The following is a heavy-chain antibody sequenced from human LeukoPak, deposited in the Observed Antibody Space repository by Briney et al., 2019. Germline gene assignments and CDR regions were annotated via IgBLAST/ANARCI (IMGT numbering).Heavy chain of an antibody. J-gene: IGHJ4*02. CDR3: ARFIAAPYYFDY. Sequence: GGSLRLSCAASGFSFSSYSMNWVRQAPGKGLEWVSSISSGRSFTYYGDSVKGRFSISRDNAKNSLYLQMNSLRAEDTAVYYCARFIAAPYYFDYWGRGTLVTVSS. D-gene: IGHD6-13*01. CDR1: GFSFSSYS. CDR2: ISSGRSFT. V-gene: IGHV3-21*01.